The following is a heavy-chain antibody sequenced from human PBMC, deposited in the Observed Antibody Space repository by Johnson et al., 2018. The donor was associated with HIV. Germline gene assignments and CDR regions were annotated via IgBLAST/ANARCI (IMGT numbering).Heavy chain of an antibody. Sequence: QVQLVESGGGVVQPGRSLRLSCAASGFRFSTYALHWVRQTPGKGLEWVALISDDGSKIYHADSVKGRFTISRDNSKNTLYLQMNSLRVEDTAMYYCAKGFGASSGAFDIWGQGTMVTVSS. CDR3: AKGFGASSGAFDI. D-gene: IGHD1-26*01. CDR2: ISDDGSKI. J-gene: IGHJ3*02. CDR1: GFRFSTYA. V-gene: IGHV3-30*04.